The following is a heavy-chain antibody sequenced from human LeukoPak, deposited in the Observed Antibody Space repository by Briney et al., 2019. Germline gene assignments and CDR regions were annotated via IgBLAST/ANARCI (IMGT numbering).Heavy chain of an antibody. CDR2: INHSGST. V-gene: IGHV4-34*01. J-gene: IGHJ5*02. CDR3: ARERRLRYFDWLLRPRTNWFDP. Sequence: PSETLSLTCAVYGGSFSDYYWSWIRQPPGKGLEWIGEINHSGSTNYNPSLKSRVTISVDTSKNQFSLKLSSVTAADTAVYYCARERRLRYFDWLLRPRTNWFDPWGQGTLVTVSS. D-gene: IGHD3-9*01. CDR1: GGSFSDYY.